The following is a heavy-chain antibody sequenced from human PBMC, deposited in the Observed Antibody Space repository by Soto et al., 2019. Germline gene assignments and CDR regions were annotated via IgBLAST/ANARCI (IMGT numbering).Heavy chain of an antibody. D-gene: IGHD3-9*01. Sequence: QVHLMQSGAEVKKPGASVKVSCKASGYSFSSYGISWVRQAPGQGLEWMGWISAHNGNSDSAQKVQGRFTMTTDSSTDTAYMELRSLRSDDTAVYYCARKVLRYFDYLGRYYYYGMDVWGQGTTVIVSS. CDR2: ISAHNGNS. CDR1: GYSFSSYG. J-gene: IGHJ6*02. CDR3: ARKVLRYFDYLGRYYYYGMDV. V-gene: IGHV1-18*04.